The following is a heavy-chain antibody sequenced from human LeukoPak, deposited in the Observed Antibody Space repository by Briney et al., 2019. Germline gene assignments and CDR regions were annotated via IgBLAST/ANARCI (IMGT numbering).Heavy chain of an antibody. CDR1: GFTFSDYA. CDR2: LSGSGRST. Sequence: GGSLRLSCAASGFTFSDYAMNWVRQAPGKGLEWVSGLSGSGRSTYYADSVKGRFSISRDDSKNTLYLQLNSLRAEDTAVYYCARGATDDSNDFYGLDVWGQGTTVTVSS. CDR3: ARGATDDSNDFYGLDV. J-gene: IGHJ6*02. V-gene: IGHV3-23*01. D-gene: IGHD4-11*01.